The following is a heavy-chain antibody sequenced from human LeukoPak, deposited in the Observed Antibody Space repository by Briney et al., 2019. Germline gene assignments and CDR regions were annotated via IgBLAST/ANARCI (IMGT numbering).Heavy chain of an antibody. CDR1: GGTFSSYA. V-gene: IGHV1-69*13. J-gene: IGHJ6*02. Sequence: ASVKVSCKASGGTFSSYAISWVRQAPGQGLEWMGGIIPIFGTANYAQKFQGRVTITADESTSTAYMELRSLRSDDTAVYYCARSVVVVAATQIEYYYGMDVWGQGTTVTVSS. D-gene: IGHD2-15*01. CDR3: ARSVVVVAATQIEYYYGMDV. CDR2: IIPIFGTA.